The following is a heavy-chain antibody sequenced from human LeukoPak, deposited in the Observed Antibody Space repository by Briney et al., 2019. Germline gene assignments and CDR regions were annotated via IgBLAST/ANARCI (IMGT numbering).Heavy chain of an antibody. CDR2: IWYDGSNK. J-gene: IGHJ4*02. Sequence: GGSLRLSCAASGFTFSSYGMHWVRQAPGKGLEWVAVIWYDGSNKYYADSVKGRFTISRDNSKNTLYLQMNSLRAEDTAVYYCAKDARRDFWSGGTLDYWGQGTLVTVSS. D-gene: IGHD3-3*01. V-gene: IGHV3-30*02. CDR1: GFTFSSYG. CDR3: AKDARRDFWSGGTLDY.